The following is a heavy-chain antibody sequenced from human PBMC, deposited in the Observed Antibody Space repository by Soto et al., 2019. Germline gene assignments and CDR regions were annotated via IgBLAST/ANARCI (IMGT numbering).Heavy chain of an antibody. J-gene: IGHJ5*02. CDR3: ARSVDP. CDR2: IFYSGTT. Sequence: PSETLSLTCTVSGGSISSGGYNWSWIRQHPGKRLEWIGYIFYSGTTYYNPSLKSRVTISVDTSKNQFSLKLSSVTAADTAVYYCARSVDPWGQGTLVTVSS. CDR1: GGSISSGGYN. V-gene: IGHV4-31*03.